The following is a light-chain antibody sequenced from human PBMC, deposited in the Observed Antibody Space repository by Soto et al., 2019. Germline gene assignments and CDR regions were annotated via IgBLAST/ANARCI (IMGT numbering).Light chain of an antibody. CDR3: QQYNNWPPIT. CDR1: QSVSSN. J-gene: IGKJ5*01. V-gene: IGKV3-15*01. Sequence: EIVMTQSAATLSVSAGERATLSWGASQSVSSNLAWYQQKPGQAPRLLIYGASTRATGIPARFSGSGSGTEFTLTISSLQSEDFAVYYCQQYNNWPPITFGQGTRLEIK. CDR2: GAS.